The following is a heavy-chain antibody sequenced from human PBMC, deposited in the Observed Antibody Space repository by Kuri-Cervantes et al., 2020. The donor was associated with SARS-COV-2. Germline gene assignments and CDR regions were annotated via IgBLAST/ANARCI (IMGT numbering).Heavy chain of an antibody. V-gene: IGHV1-46*01. D-gene: IGHD3-22*01. CDR2: INPSGGST. Sequence: GESLKISYAASGFTFTSYYMHWVRQAPGQGLEWIGIINPSGGSTSYAQKFQGRVTMTRDTSTSTVYMALSSLRSEDTAVYSCSTAYRGYHYWYFDLWGRGTLVTVSS. CDR1: GFTFTSYY. J-gene: IGHJ2*01. CDR3: STAYRGYHYWYFDL.